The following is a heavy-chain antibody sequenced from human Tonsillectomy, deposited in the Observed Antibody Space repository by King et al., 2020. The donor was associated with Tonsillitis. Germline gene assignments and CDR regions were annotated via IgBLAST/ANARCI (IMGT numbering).Heavy chain of an antibody. CDR2: IYNSGNT. V-gene: IGHV4-30-2*06. J-gene: IGHJ4*02. CDR3: ANNNGEAFDF. CDR1: GGSVSSGGFS. D-gene: IGHD4-17*01. Sequence: QLQESGSGLVKPSQTLSLTCAVSGGSVSSGGFSFRWIRQSPGRGLEWIGHIYNSGNTYYNPSLKSRASISVDRSRNHLSVNLTSVTAADTAVYYCANNNGEAFDFWGQGILVTVSS.